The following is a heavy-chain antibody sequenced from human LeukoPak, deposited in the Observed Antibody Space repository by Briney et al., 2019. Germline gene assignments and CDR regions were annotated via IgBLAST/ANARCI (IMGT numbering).Heavy chain of an antibody. CDR3: ARAIGIAAADTDYYYYMDV. CDR1: GYTFTSYG. D-gene: IGHD6-13*01. J-gene: IGHJ6*03. Sequence: GASVKVSCKASGYTFTSYGISWVRQAPGQGLEWMGWISAYNGNTNYAQKFQGRVTITTDESTSTAYMELSSLRSEDTAVYYCARAIGIAAADTDYYYYMDVWGKGTTVTVSS. V-gene: IGHV1-18*01. CDR2: ISAYNGNT.